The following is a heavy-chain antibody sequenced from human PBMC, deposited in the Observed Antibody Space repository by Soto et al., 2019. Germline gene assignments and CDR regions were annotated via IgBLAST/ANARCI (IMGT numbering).Heavy chain of an antibody. CDR1: GFTFSDHY. D-gene: IGHD2-15*01. Sequence: GGSLRLSCVASGFTFSDHYMDWVRQAPGKGLEWVGRTRNKANSYTTEYAASVKGRFTTSRDDSKKSLYLQMNSLKTEDTAVYYCATNIGGSRGVFDYWGQGTQVTVSS. J-gene: IGHJ4*02. V-gene: IGHV3-72*01. CDR3: ATNIGGSRGVFDY. CDR2: TRNKANSYTT.